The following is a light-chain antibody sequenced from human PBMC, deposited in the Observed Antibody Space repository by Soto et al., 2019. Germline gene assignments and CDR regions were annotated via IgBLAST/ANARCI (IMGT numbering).Light chain of an antibody. CDR3: QQYGTSGT. V-gene: IGKV3-20*01. CDR2: GAS. J-gene: IGKJ1*01. CDR1: QSVNGKY. Sequence: EIVLTQSPGTLSLAAGERATLSCGASQSVNGKYFTWYQQIPGPAPSVLIYGASNRATGIPDRFSGSGSGTDFTLTISRLEPEEFAVYYCQQYGTSGTFGQGTKVDIK.